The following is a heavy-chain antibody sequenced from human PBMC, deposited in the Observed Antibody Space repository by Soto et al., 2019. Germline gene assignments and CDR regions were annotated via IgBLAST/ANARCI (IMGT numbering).Heavy chain of an antibody. V-gene: IGHV3-21*01. CDR1: GFTFSSYS. J-gene: IGHJ4*02. CDR3: ARDLGGPDY. CDR2: ISSSSSYI. D-gene: IGHD3-16*01. Sequence: GSLRLSCAASGFTFSSYSMNWVRQAPGKGLEWVSSISSSSSYIYYADPVKGRFTISRDNAKNTLYLQMNSLRAEDTAIYYCARDLGGPDYWGQGTLVTVSS.